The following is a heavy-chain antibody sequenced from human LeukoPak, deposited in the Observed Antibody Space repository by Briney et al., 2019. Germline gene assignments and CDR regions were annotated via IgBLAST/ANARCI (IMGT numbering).Heavy chain of an antibody. CDR1: GFTFSSYW. Sequence: GGSLRLSCAASGFTFSSYWMHWVRQAPGKGLVWVSRINSDESSTNYADSVKGRITISRDNSKNTLYLQMNSLRAEDTAVYYCARARIAVFPASYFDYWGQGTLVTVSS. V-gene: IGHV3-74*01. CDR3: ARARIAVFPASYFDY. J-gene: IGHJ4*02. D-gene: IGHD6-19*01. CDR2: INSDESST.